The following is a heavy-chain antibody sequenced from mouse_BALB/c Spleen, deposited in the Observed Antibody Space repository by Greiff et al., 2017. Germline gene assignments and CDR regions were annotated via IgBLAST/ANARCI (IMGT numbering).Heavy chain of an antibody. V-gene: IGHV6-6*02. J-gene: IGHJ2*01. CDR1: GFTFSNYW. CDR3: TRMTTVVATPFDY. CDR2: IRLKSNNYAT. Sequence: EVQVVESGGGLVQPGGSMKLSCVASGFTFSNYWMNWVRQSPEKGLEWVAEIRLKSNNYATHYAESVKGRFTISRDDSKSSVYLQMNNLRAEDTGIYYCTRMTTVVATPFDYWGQGTTLTVSS. D-gene: IGHD1-1*01.